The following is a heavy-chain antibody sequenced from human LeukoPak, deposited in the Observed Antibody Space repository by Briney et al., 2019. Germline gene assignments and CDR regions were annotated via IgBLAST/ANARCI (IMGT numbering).Heavy chain of an antibody. V-gene: IGHV1-2*02. J-gene: IGHJ4*02. Sequence: ASVKVSCKASGYTFTGYYTHWVRQAPGQGLEWMGWINPNSGGTNYAQKFQGRVTMTRDTSISTAYMELSRLRSDDTAVYYCARGARAAGNGLVRWGQGTLVTVSS. CDR2: INPNSGGT. D-gene: IGHD6-13*01. CDR1: GYTFTGYY. CDR3: ARGARAAGNGLVR.